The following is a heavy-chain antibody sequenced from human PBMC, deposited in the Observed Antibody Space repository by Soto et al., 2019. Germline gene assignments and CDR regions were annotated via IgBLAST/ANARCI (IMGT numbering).Heavy chain of an antibody. CDR3: AKGTLGYSSSPDY. V-gene: IGHV3-30*18. CDR1: GFTFSSYG. J-gene: IGHJ4*02. D-gene: IGHD6-13*01. Sequence: LRLSCAASGFTFSSYGMHWVRQAPGKGLEWVAVISYDGSNKYYADSVKGRFTISRDNSKNTLYLQMNSLRAEDTAVYYCAKGTLGYSSSPDYWGQGTLVTVSS. CDR2: ISYDGSNK.